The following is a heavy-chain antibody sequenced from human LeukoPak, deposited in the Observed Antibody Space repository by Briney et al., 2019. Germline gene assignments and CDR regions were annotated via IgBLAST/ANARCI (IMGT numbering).Heavy chain of an antibody. Sequence: SETLSLTCTVSGGSISSGGYYWSWIRQPPGKGLEWIGYIYHSGSTYYNPSLKSRVTISVDRSKNQFSLKLSSVTAADTAVYYCASSPSGYYYYYMDVWGKGTTVTVSS. CDR2: IYHSGST. D-gene: IGHD3-10*01. CDR3: ASSPSGYYYYYMDV. V-gene: IGHV4-30-2*01. CDR1: GGSISSGGYY. J-gene: IGHJ6*03.